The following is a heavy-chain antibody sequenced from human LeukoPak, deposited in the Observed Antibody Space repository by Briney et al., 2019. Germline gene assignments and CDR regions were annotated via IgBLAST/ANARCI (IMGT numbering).Heavy chain of an antibody. V-gene: IGHV1-69*05. D-gene: IGHD2-2*02. Sequence: GASVKVSCKASGGTFSSYAISWVRQAPGQGLEWMGGIIPIFGTANYAQKFQGRVTITTDESTSTAYMELSSLRSEDTAVYYCARDDCSSTSCYRAFDYWGQGTLVTVSS. CDR1: GGTFSSYA. CDR2: IIPIFGTA. J-gene: IGHJ4*02. CDR3: ARDDCSSTSCYRAFDY.